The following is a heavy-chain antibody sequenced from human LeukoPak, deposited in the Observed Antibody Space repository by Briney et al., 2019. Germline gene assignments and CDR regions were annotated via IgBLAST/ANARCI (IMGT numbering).Heavy chain of an antibody. CDR1: GGTFRSYG. J-gene: IGHJ4*02. Sequence: GASVKVSCKSSGGTFRSYGISWVRQATGQGLEWMGRIIPVFGTVKYAEQLQGSITITADKSTNTVYMEVSSLRSEDTALYYCARDENSGSGEFDYWGQGTLVAVSP. CDR2: IIPVFGTV. V-gene: IGHV1-69*06. D-gene: IGHD3-10*01. CDR3: ARDENSGSGEFDY.